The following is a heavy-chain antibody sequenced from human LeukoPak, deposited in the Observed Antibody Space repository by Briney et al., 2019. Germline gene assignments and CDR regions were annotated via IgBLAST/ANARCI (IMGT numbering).Heavy chain of an antibody. CDR1: GGSFSGCY. CDR2: IHYSGST. CDR3: ARISGYAVDY. V-gene: IGHV4-59*12. D-gene: IGHD5-12*01. Sequence: PSETLSLTCAVYGGSFSGCYWSWIRQPPGKGLEWIGYIHYSGSTNYNPSLKSRVTISVDKSKNQFSLKLSSVTAADTAVYYCARISGYAVDYWGQGTLVTVSS. J-gene: IGHJ4*02.